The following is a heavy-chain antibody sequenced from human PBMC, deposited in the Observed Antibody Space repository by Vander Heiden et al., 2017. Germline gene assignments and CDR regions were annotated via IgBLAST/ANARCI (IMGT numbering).Heavy chain of an antibody. CDR1: GFTVSNND. CDR2: IYSGGRT. V-gene: IGHV3-53*01. J-gene: IGHJ6*02. CDR3: AHMRGYGMDV. Sequence: EVQLVESGGGLIQPGGSLRLSCAASGFTVSNNDMSWVRQAPGKGLEWVSVIYSGGRTYFADSVKGRFSISRDNSKNTLYLQVNSLRVEDTAVYYCAHMRGYGMDVWGQGTTVTVSS.